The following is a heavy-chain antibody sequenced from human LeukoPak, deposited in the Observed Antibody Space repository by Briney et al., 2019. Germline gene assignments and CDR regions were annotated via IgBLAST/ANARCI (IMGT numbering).Heavy chain of an antibody. V-gene: IGHV4-34*01. CDR2: INHSGST. D-gene: IGHD3-10*01. CDR3: ARGEFGELLLHYYYYYGMDV. Sequence: PSETLSLTCAVYGGSFSGYYWSWIRQPPGKGLEWIGEINHSGSTNYNPSLKSRVTISVDTSKNQFSLKLSSVTAADTAVYYCARGEFGELLLHYYYYYGMDVWGQGTTVTVS. CDR1: GGSFSGYY. J-gene: IGHJ6*02.